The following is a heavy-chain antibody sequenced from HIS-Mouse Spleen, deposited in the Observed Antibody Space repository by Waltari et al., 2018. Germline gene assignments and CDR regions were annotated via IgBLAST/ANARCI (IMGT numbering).Heavy chain of an antibody. Sequence: QLQLQESGPGLVKPSETLSLTRPVSGCPLSSSRYVLGWIPPPPGKGLEWIGSIYYSGSTYYNPSLKSRVTISVDTSKNQFSLKLSSVTAADTAVYYCAREIPYSSSWYDWYFDLWGRGTLVTVSS. D-gene: IGHD6-13*01. CDR2: IYYSGST. CDR3: AREIPYSSSWYDWYFDL. CDR1: GCPLSSSRYV. J-gene: IGHJ2*01. V-gene: IGHV4-39*07.